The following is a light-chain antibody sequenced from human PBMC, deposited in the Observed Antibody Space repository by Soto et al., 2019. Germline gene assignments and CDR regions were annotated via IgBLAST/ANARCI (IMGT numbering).Light chain of an antibody. Sequence: DLHKTQCPSSLCASVVDRVTITCRASQSIRSYLNWYQQKPGKAPKLLIYAASTLQSGVPSRFSGSGSGTDFTLTISCLQSEDFATYYCQQYYSYPLTFGQGTRLEI. J-gene: IGKJ5*01. CDR1: QSIRSY. CDR3: QQYYSYPLT. CDR2: AAS. V-gene: IGKV1-39*01.